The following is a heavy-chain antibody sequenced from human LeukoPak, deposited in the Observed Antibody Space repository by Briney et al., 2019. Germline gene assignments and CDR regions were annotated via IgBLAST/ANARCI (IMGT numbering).Heavy chain of an antibody. CDR1: GYTFTGYY. J-gene: IGHJ6*03. D-gene: IGHD1-1*01. CDR2: INPNSGGT. V-gene: IGHV1-2*02. CDR3: ARDLDPYYYYYMDV. Sequence: ASVKVSCKASGYTFTGYYMHWVRQAPGQGLEWMGWINPNSGGTNYAQKFQGRVTMTRETSISTAYMELRRLISDDTAVYYCARDLDPYYYYYMDVWGKGTTVTVSS.